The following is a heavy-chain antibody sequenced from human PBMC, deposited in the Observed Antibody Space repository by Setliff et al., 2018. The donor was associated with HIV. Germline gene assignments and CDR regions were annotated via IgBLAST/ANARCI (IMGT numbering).Heavy chain of an antibody. CDR1: GGSFSGSS. Sequence: SETLSLTCAVYGGSFSGSSWSWIRQPPGKGLEWIGYIYYSGNTYYNPSLKSRVTISVDPSKNQFSLKLSSVTAADTAVYFCARDRGPPSAFDIWGQGTMVTVPS. V-gene: IGHV4-34*09. CDR2: IYYSGNT. J-gene: IGHJ3*02. CDR3: ARDRGPPSAFDI. D-gene: IGHD3-10*01.